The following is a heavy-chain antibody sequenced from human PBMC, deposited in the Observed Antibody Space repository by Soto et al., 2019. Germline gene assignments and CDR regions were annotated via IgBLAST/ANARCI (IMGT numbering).Heavy chain of an antibody. CDR3: ARDFTIFGVVTLYGMDV. Sequence: LSLTCTVSGGSISSSSYYWGWIRQPPGKGLEWIGSIYYSGSTYYNPSLKSRVTISVDTSKNQFSLKLSSVTAADTAVYYCARDFTIFGVVTLYGMDVWGQGTTVTVSS. J-gene: IGHJ6*02. CDR1: GGSISSSSYY. D-gene: IGHD3-3*01. CDR2: IYYSGST. V-gene: IGHV4-39*07.